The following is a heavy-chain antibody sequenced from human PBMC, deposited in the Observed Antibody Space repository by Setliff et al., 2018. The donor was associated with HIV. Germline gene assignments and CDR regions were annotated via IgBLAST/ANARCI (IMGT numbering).Heavy chain of an antibody. Sequence: GASVKVSCKASGYTFTNYAMNWVRQAPGQGLEWMGWINTNTGNPTYAQGFTGRFVFSLDTSVSTAFLQISSLQAEDTAVYYCARAPPRITIFGVVVSSDYYNYYMDVWGKGTTVTVSS. CDR3: ARAPPRITIFGVVVSSDYYNYYMDV. CDR1: GYTFTNYA. V-gene: IGHV7-4-1*02. D-gene: IGHD3-3*01. CDR2: INTNTGNP. J-gene: IGHJ6*03.